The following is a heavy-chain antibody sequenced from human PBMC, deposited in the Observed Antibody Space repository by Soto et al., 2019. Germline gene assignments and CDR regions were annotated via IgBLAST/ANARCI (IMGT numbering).Heavy chain of an antibody. CDR1: GFTFSSYG. V-gene: IGHV3-30*18. D-gene: IGHD6-19*01. CDR2: ISYDGSNK. J-gene: IGHJ3*02. Sequence: QVQLVESGEGVVQPGRSLRLSCAASGFTFSSYGMHWVRQAPGKGLEWVAVISYDGSNKYYADSVKGRFTISRDNSKNTLYLQMNSLRAEDTAVYYCAKASIAVALGGNAFDIWGQGTMVTVSS. CDR3: AKASIAVALGGNAFDI.